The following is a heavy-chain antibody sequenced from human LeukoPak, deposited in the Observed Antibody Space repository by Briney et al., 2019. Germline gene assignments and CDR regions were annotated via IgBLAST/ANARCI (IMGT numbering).Heavy chain of an antibody. CDR2: IYYSGST. J-gene: IGHJ4*02. CDR3: ARDSGSNFDY. D-gene: IGHD2-15*01. V-gene: IGHV4-59*01. CDR1: GGSISGYY. Sequence: SEALSLTCTVSGGSISGYYWNWIRQPPGKGLEWIGYIYYSGSTNYNPSLKSRVTMSLDTSKNQFSLKLSSVTAADTAVYHCARDSGSNFDYWGQGTLVTVSS.